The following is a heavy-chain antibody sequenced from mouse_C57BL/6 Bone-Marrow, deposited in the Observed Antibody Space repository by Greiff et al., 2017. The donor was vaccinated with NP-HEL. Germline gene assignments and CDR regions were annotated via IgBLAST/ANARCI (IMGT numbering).Heavy chain of an antibody. Sequence: VQLQESGPGLVAPSQSLSITCTVSGFSLTSYGVHWVRQPPGKGLEWLVVIWSDGSTTYNSALKSRLSICKDNSKSQVFLKMNSLQTDDTAMYYCASYGSDGYYAMDYWGQGTSVTVSS. CDR3: ASYGSDGYYAMDY. J-gene: IGHJ4*01. CDR2: IWSDGST. V-gene: IGHV2-6*03. CDR1: GFSLTSYG. D-gene: IGHD1-1*01.